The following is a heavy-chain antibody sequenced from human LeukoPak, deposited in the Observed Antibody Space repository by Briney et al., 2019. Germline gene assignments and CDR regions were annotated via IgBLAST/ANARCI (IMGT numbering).Heavy chain of an antibody. CDR2: VCPRGGI. CDR1: GGSISSNNC. V-gene: IGHV4-4*02. D-gene: IGHD5-18*01. J-gene: IGHJ6*02. CDR3: ARNGGYDQDV. Sequence: PSETLWLTCDVSGGSISSNNCYSWVRQSPGKGLEWIGEVCPRGGINYNPSLKTRVTISADRPRNQFSLNMISVTAADTAIYYCARNGGYDQDVWGQGTTVTVSS.